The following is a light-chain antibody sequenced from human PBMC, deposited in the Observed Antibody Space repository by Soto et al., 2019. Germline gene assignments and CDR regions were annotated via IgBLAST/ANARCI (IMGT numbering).Light chain of an antibody. V-gene: IGLV2-23*01. CDR1: SSDVGSYNL. CDR2: EGS. CDR3: CSYAGSGLYV. Sequence: QSALTQPASVSGSPGQSITISCTGTSSDVGSYNLVSWYQQHPGKAPKLMIYEGSKRPSGVSNRFSGSKSGNTASLTISGLQAEDEADYYCCSYAGSGLYVFGTGTKSPS. J-gene: IGLJ1*01.